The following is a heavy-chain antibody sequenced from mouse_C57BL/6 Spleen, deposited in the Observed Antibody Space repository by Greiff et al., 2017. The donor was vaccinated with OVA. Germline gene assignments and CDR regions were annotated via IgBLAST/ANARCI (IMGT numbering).Heavy chain of an antibody. CDR2: IHPNSGST. CDR3: ASLSTMVTYFDY. V-gene: IGHV1-64*01. Sequence: QVQLKQPGAELVKPGASVKLSCKASGYTFTSYWMHWVKQRPGQGLEWIGMIHPNSGSTNYNEKFKSKATLTVDKSSSTAYMQLSSLTSEDSAVYYCASLSTMVTYFDYWGQGTTLTVSS. CDR1: GYTFTSYW. J-gene: IGHJ2*01. D-gene: IGHD2-2*01.